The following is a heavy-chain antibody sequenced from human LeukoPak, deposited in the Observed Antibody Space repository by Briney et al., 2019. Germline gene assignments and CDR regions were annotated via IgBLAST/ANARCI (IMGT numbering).Heavy chain of an antibody. CDR2: FDPEDGET. CDR3: ATGYSGYDGYAFDI. V-gene: IGHV1-24*01. Sequence: ASVKVSCKVSRYTLTELSIHWVRQAPGKGLEWMGGFDPEDGETIYAQKFQGRVTMTEDTSTDTAYMELSSLRSEDTAVYYCATGYSGYDGYAFDIWGQGTMVTVSS. J-gene: IGHJ3*02. D-gene: IGHD5-12*01. CDR1: RYTLTELS.